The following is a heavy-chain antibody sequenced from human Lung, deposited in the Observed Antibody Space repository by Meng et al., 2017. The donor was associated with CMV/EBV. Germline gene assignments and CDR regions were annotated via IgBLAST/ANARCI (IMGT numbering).Heavy chain of an antibody. Sequence: QLQESGPGLVKPSGTLSLTCVVSRGSISSSYWWTWVRQSPGKGLEWIGEMYHSGTTNYNPSLKSRVTISMGKSNNQLSLKLNSVTAADTAVYYCATQESRDGHNPYWGQGTLVTVSS. D-gene: IGHD5-24*01. CDR3: ATQESRDGHNPY. J-gene: IGHJ4*02. CDR2: MYHSGTT. CDR1: RGSISSSYW. V-gene: IGHV4-4*02.